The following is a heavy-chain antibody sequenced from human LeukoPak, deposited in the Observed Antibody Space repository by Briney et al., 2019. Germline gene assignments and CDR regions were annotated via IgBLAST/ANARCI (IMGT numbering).Heavy chain of an antibody. Sequence: SETLSLTCTVSGGSISSYYWSWIRQPPGKGLEWIGYIYYSGSTNYNPSLKSRVTISVDTSKNQFSLKLSSVTAADTAVYYCARVFTVTTWYGMDVWGQGTTVTVSS. CDR1: GGSISSYY. CDR2: IYYSGST. D-gene: IGHD4-17*01. CDR3: ARVFTVTTWYGMDV. J-gene: IGHJ6*02. V-gene: IGHV4-59*01.